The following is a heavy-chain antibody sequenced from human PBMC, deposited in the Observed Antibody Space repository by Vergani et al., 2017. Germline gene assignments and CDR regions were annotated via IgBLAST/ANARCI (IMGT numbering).Heavy chain of an antibody. CDR1: GGTFNNCA. J-gene: IGHJ6*02. D-gene: IGHD2-2*01. Sequence: QVQLVQSGAEVKKPGSSVKVSCKASGGTFNNCAISWVRQAPGQGLEWMGRIIPILGIANYAQKFQGRVTITADKSTSTAYMELSSLRSEDTAVYYCARVXPAAKNYYYDGMDVWGRGTTVTVSS. CDR2: IIPILGIA. V-gene: IGHV1-69*04. CDR3: ARVXPAAKNYYYDGMDV.